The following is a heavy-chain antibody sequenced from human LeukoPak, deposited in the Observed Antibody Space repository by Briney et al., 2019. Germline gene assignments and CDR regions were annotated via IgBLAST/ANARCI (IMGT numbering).Heavy chain of an antibody. Sequence: SETLSLTCTVSGGSISSYYWSWIRQPAGKGLEWIGRIYTSGSTNYNPSLKGRVTMSVDTSKNQFSLKLSSVTAADTAVYYCARDKLYYGSGRYYYGMDVWGQGTTVTVSS. D-gene: IGHD3-10*01. CDR3: ARDKLYYGSGRYYYGMDV. J-gene: IGHJ6*02. CDR1: GGSISSYY. V-gene: IGHV4-4*07. CDR2: IYTSGST.